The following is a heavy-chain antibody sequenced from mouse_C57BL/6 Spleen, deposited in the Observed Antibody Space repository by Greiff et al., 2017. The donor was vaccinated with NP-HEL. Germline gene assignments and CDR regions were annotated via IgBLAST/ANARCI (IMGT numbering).Heavy chain of an antibody. D-gene: IGHD2-1*01. V-gene: IGHV5-17*01. CDR2: ISSGSSTI. Sequence: DVHLVESGGGLVKPGGSLKLSCAASGFTFSDYGMHWVRQAPEKGLEWVAYISSGSSTIYYADTVKGRFTISRDNAKNTLFLQMTSLRSEDTAMYYCARNYYGTPYYAMDYWGLGTSVTVSS. J-gene: IGHJ4*01. CDR3: ARNYYGTPYYAMDY. CDR1: GFTFSDYG.